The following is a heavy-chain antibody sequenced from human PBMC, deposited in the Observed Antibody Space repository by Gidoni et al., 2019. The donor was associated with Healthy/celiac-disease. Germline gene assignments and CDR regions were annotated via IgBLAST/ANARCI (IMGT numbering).Heavy chain of an antibody. CDR3: AKMYSSSGGDFDY. CDR1: GFNFDDYA. J-gene: IGHJ4*02. Sequence: EVQLVESGGGLVQPGRSLRLSCAASGFNFDDYAMHWVRQAPGKGLGWVSGISWNSGSIGYADSGKGRFTISRDNAKNSLYLQMNSLRAEDTALYYCAKMYSSSGGDFDYWGQGTLVTVSS. V-gene: IGHV3-9*01. CDR2: ISWNSGSI. D-gene: IGHD6-13*01.